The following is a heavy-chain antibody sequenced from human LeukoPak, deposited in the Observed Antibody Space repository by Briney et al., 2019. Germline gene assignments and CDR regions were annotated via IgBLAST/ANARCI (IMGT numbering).Heavy chain of an antibody. D-gene: IGHD6-19*01. J-gene: IGHJ4*02. CDR3: ARGVLHTGGSGWYGDYFDY. Sequence: ASVKVSCKASGYTFTSYYIHWVRQAPGQGLEWMGIINPSGGSTSYAQKFQGRVTMTRDTSTSTVYMELSSLRSEDTAVYYCARGVLHTGGSGWYGDYFDYWGQGTLVTVSS. CDR2: INPSGGST. CDR1: GYTFTSYY. V-gene: IGHV1-46*01.